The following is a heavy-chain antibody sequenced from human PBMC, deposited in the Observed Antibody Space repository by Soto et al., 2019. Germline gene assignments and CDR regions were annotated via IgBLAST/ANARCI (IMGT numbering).Heavy chain of an antibody. D-gene: IGHD3-3*01. CDR2: IHYSGVT. V-gene: IGHV4-4*02. CDR3: ARGGFGDTGVDLAAYQNLEV. Sequence: QVQLQESGPGLVKPSGTLSLTCAVSGASIISNNWWSWVRQSPGRGLEWIGEIHYSGVTNDNPSLESRLSISLDKSKNQFSLTLRSATAADTAVDYCARGGFGDTGVDLAAYQNLEVWGPGTGVTVSS. CDR1: GASIISNNW. J-gene: IGHJ6*02.